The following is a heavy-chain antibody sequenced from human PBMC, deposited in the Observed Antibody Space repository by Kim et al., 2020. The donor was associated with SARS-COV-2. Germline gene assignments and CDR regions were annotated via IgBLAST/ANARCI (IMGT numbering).Heavy chain of an antibody. CDR1: GDRVSSNSAA. V-gene: IGHV6-1*01. Sequence: SQTLSLTCAISGDRVSSNSAAWNWIRQSPSRGLEWLGRTYYRSKWYNDYAVSVKSRITINPDTSKNQFSLQLNSVTPEDTAVYYCARDSGLGPIAARHPRGSWFDPWGQGTLVTVSS. D-gene: IGHD6-6*01. J-gene: IGHJ5*02. CDR3: ARDSGLGPIAARHPRGSWFDP. CDR2: TYYRSKWYN.